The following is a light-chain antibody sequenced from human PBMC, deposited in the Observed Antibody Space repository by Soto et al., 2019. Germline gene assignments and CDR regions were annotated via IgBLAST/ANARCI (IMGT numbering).Light chain of an antibody. Sequence: SYDLTQPPSVSVAPGKTARITCGGNNIGSKSVHWYQQKPGQAPVLVIYYDSDRPSGIPERFSGSNSGNTATLTISRVEAGDEADYYCRVWDSSNYVFGTGTKVTVL. CDR2: YDS. J-gene: IGLJ1*01. V-gene: IGLV3-21*04. CDR1: NIGSKS. CDR3: RVWDSSNYV.